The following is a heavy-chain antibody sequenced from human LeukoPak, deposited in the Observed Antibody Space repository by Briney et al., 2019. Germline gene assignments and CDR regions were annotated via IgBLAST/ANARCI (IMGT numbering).Heavy chain of an antibody. D-gene: IGHD3-16*01. Sequence: GGSLRLSCAASGLTFSINYMSWVRQAPGKGLEWVSIIYSGGDTYYADSVTGRFTISRDNSKNTLYLQINSLRAEDTAVYYCARVSGGVSAFDIWGHGTMVTVSS. CDR2: IYSGGDT. CDR3: ARVSGGVSAFDI. V-gene: IGHV3-53*01. CDR1: GLTFSINY. J-gene: IGHJ3*02.